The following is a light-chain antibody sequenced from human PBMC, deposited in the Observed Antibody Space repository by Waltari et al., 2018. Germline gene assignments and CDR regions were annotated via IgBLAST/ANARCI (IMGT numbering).Light chain of an antibody. CDR1: SSAVGSYNF. J-gene: IGLJ2*01. Sequence: QSALTQPASVSGSPGQSITISCTGTSSAVGSYNFVSWYQQHPDKAPKLIIYKVSERPSGVSNRFSGSKSDNTASLTISGLQAEDEAHYYCCSYTDGNTLVFGGGTKLTVL. CDR3: CSYTDGNTLV. V-gene: IGLV2-23*02. CDR2: KVS.